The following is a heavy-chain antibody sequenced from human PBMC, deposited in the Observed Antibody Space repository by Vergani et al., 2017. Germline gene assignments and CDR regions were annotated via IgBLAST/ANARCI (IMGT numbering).Heavy chain of an antibody. J-gene: IGHJ4*02. CDR1: GFTFSSYG. D-gene: IGHD5-24*01. CDR2: IRYDGSNK. CDR3: AKDSRDGYKKGGFDD. V-gene: IGHV3-30*02. Sequence: QVQLVESGGGVVQPGGSLRLSCAASGFTFSSYGMHWVRQAPGKGLEWVAFIRYDGSNKYYADSVKGRFTISRDNSKNTLYLQMNSLRAEDTAVYYCAKDSRDGYKKGGFDDWGQGTLVTVSS.